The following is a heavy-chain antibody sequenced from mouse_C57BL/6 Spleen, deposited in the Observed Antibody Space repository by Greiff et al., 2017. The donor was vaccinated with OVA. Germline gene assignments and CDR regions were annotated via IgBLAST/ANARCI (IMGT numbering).Heavy chain of an antibody. CDR1: GYTFTSYW. CDR2: IHPNSGST. J-gene: IGHJ2*01. CDR3: ARSYYGSSHYFDY. D-gene: IGHD1-1*01. Sequence: QVQLQQPGAELVKPGASVKLSCKASGYTFTSYWMHWVKQRPGQGLEWIGMIHPNSGSTNYNEKFKGKATLTADKSSSTAYMQLSSLTSEDSAVYFCARSYYGSSHYFDYWGQGTTLTVSS. V-gene: IGHV1-64*01.